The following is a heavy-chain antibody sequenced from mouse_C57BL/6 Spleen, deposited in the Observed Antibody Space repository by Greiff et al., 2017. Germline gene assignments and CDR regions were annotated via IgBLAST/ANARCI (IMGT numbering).Heavy chain of an antibody. CDR1: GYTFTDYE. J-gene: IGHJ4*01. CDR2: IDPETGGT. V-gene: IGHV1-15*01. CDR3: TKPYYCAMDY. Sequence: QVQLKESGAELVRPGASVTLSCKASGYTFTDYEMHWVKQTPVHGLEWIGAIDPETGGTAYNQKFKGKAILTADKSSSTAYMELRSLTSEDSAVYYCTKPYYCAMDYWGQGTSVTVSS.